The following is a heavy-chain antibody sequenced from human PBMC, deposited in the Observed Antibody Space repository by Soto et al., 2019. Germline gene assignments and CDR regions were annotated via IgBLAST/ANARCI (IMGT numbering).Heavy chain of an antibody. Sequence: EVQLVESGGGLVQPGGSLRLSCAASGFTFSTYWMHWVRQVPGKGLVWVSRMNRDGSKIGYADSVKGRFTISRDNARNTLYLQMHSLRAEDTAVYYCARAAVEGEASGSGSTLGYWGQGTLVTVSS. CDR1: GFTFSTYW. CDR2: MNRDGSKI. D-gene: IGHD3-10*01. CDR3: ARAAVEGEASGSGSTLGY. J-gene: IGHJ4*02. V-gene: IGHV3-74*01.